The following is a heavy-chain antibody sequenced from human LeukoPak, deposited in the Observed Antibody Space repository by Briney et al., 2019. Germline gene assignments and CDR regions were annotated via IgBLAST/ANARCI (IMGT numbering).Heavy chain of an antibody. CDR2: IYHSGST. Sequence: PSETLSLTCTVSGYSISSGYYWGWIRQPPGKGLEWIGSIYHSGSTYYNPSLKSRVTISVDTSKNQFSLKLSSVTAADTAVYYCARHVRGAVYHYYYMDVWGKGTTVTISS. D-gene: IGHD3-10*02. CDR3: ARHVRGAVYHYYYMDV. J-gene: IGHJ6*03. CDR1: GYSISSGYY. V-gene: IGHV4-38-2*02.